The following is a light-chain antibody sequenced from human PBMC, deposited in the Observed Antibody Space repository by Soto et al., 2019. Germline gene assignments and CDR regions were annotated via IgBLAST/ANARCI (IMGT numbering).Light chain of an antibody. J-gene: IGLJ1*01. V-gene: IGLV2-14*01. CDR1: SSDVGDFNY. CDR3: SSFSSSTTRV. CDR2: DVG. Sequence: QSALTQPASVSGSPGQSITISCTGTSSDVGDFNYVSWYQQHPGKAPKLMIYDVGNRPSGVSIRFSGSKSGSTASLTISGPQAEDEADYYCSSFSSSTTRVFGTGTKLTVL.